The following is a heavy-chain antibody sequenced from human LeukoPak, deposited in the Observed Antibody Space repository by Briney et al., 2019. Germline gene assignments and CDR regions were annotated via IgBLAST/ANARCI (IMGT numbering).Heavy chain of an antibody. J-gene: IGHJ4*02. V-gene: IGHV4-59*08. Sequence: SETLSLTCTVSGGSISSYYWSWNRQPPAKGLEWIGYTYYSGSTNYNPSLKSRVTISVDTSKNQFSLKLSSVTAADTAVYCCAGLRDYGGKPPFFFDYWGQGTLVTVSS. D-gene: IGHD4-23*01. CDR1: GGSISSYY. CDR2: TYYSGST. CDR3: AGLRDYGGKPPFFFDY.